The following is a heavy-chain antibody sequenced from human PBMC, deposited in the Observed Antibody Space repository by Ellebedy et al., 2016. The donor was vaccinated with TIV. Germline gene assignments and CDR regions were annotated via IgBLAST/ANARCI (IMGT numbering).Heavy chain of an antibody. CDR3: ARDLRGSLKRGY. CDR1: GYTFSIFG. V-gene: IGHV1-18*04. Sequence: AASVKVSCMASGYTFSIFGFSWVRQAPGQGLEWMGWFSVYNGNTNYAQKFQGRVTMTTDTSTSTAYMELRSLRSDDTAVYYCARDLRGSLKRGYWGQGTLVTVSS. J-gene: IGHJ4*02. CDR2: FSVYNGNT. D-gene: IGHD2-8*01.